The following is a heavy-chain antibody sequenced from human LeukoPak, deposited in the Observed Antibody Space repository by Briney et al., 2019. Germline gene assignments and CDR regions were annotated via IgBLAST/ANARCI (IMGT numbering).Heavy chain of an antibody. V-gene: IGHV4-39*07. Sequence: SETLSLTCTVSGGSISSSSYYWSWIRQPPGKGLEWIGEINHSGSTNYNPSLKSRVTISVDTSKNQFSLKLSSVTAADTAVYYCARLMVRGVIINYNFVDYWGQGTLVTVSS. D-gene: IGHD3-10*01. J-gene: IGHJ4*02. CDR1: GGSISSSSYY. CDR3: ARLMVRGVIINYNFVDY. CDR2: INHSGST.